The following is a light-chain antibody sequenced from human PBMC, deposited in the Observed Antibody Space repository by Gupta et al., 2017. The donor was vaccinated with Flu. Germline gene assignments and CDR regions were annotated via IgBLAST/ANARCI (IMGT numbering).Light chain of an antibody. J-gene: IGLJ2*01. CDR1: YSDVGAYNY. CDR3: STYTGSSTL. V-gene: IGLV2-14*01. CDR2: EVN. Sequence: GSYSDVGAYNYVSWYQQHPGKGPKLIIFEVNNRPSGVSTRFSGSKSGNTASLTIPGLQAEDDAHYYCSTYTGSSTLFGGGTQLTVL.